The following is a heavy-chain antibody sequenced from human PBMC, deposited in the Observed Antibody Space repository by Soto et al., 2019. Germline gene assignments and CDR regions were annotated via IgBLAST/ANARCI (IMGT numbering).Heavy chain of an antibody. D-gene: IGHD2-2*01. CDR3: VRQVTDVVVPAPKTPADIYYYYYMKV. J-gene: IGHJ6*02. Sequence: SETLSLTCTVSGGSISSSSYYWGWIRQPPGKGLEWIGSIYYSGSTYYNPSLKSRVTISVDTSKNQFSLKLSSVTAADTAVYYCVRQVTDVVVPAPKTPADIYYYYYMKVWGQGTTVTVSS. V-gene: IGHV4-39*01. CDR1: GGSISSSSYY. CDR2: IYYSGST.